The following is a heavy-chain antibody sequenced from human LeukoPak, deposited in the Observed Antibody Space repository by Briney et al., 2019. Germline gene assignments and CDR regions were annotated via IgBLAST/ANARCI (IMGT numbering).Heavy chain of an antibody. Sequence: SETLSLTCTVSGGSISSYYWSWIRQPPGKGLEWIGYIYYSGSTNYNPSLKSRVTISVDTSKNQFSLKLSSVTAADTAVYYCARDHGGFGSSWYYYYGMDVWGQGTTVTVSS. CDR2: IYYSGST. CDR1: GGSISSYY. D-gene: IGHD6-13*01. J-gene: IGHJ6*02. V-gene: IGHV4-59*01. CDR3: ARDHGGFGSSWYYYYGMDV.